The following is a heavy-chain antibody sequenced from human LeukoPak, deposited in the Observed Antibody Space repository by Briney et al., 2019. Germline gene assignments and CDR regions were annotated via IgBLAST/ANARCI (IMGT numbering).Heavy chain of an antibody. CDR1: GFTFSNYW. D-gene: IGHD5-18*01. CDR3: ARARRDIYGFDAFDL. CDR2: INSGGSST. J-gene: IGHJ3*01. V-gene: IGHV3-74*01. Sequence: GGSLRLSCAASGFTFSNYWMHWVRQAPGKGLLWVSRINSGGSSTSYADSVKGRFTISRDNSKNTLFLQMNSLRAEDTAVFYCARARRDIYGFDAFDLWGQGTMITVSS.